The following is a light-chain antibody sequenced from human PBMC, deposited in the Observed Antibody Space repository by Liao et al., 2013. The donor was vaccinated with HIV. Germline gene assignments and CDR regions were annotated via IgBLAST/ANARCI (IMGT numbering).Light chain of an antibody. CDR1: NIGSKT. CDR3: QVWDRSSDEGV. CDR2: YDS. V-gene: IGLV3-21*01. Sequence: SYELTQPPSVSVAPGKTARIPCGGNNIGSKTVHWYQQKPGQAPVLVIYYDSDRPSGIPERFSGSNSGHTATLTISRVEAGDEADYYCQVWDRSSDEGVFGGGTKVTVL. J-gene: IGLJ2*01.